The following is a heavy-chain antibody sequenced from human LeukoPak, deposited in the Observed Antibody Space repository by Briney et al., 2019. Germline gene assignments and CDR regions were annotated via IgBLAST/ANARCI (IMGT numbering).Heavy chain of an antibody. CDR1: GFTFGSYS. CDR2: ISTSSRNTT. D-gene: IGHD6-19*01. V-gene: IGHV3-48*02. CDR3: ARDWLYDC. Sequence: PGGSLRLSCAASGFTFGSYSMSWVRQAPGKGLEWVSYISTSSRNTTHYADSVKGRFTISRDNAKNSLFLQMNSLRDEDTAVYYCARDWLYDCWGQGILVTVSS. J-gene: IGHJ4*02.